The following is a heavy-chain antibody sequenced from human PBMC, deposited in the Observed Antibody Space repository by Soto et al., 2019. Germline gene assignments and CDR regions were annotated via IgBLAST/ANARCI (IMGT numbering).Heavy chain of an antibody. CDR3: SGGKRMKENYFYYGMDI. CDR1: VYTFSPYG. CDR2: RNGGTGQT. J-gene: IGHJ6*02. Sequence: QVQVVQSGAEVKKPGATVKVSFKASVYTFSPYGMHWVRRAPGQSLHRMGWRNGGTGQTRYSERFQHKVIITRDTTARTGYMELRSLRSEDTAVDYCSGGKRMKENYFYYGMDIWGQGTTVTVSS. D-gene: IGHD2-15*01. V-gene: IGHV1-3*01.